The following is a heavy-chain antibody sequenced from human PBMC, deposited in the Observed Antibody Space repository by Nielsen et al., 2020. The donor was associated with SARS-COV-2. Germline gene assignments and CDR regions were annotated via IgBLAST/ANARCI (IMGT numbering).Heavy chain of an antibody. CDR2: IYYSGST. V-gene: IGHV4-59*12. CDR3: ARGFAGTRVYYYYMDV. CDR1: GGSISSYY. D-gene: IGHD1-7*01. J-gene: IGHJ6*03. Sequence: SETLSLTCTVSGGSISSYYWSWIRQPPGKGLEWIGYIYYSGSTYYNPSLKSRVTISVDTSKNQFSLKLSSVTAADTAVYYCARGFAGTRVYYYYMDVWGKGTTVTVSS.